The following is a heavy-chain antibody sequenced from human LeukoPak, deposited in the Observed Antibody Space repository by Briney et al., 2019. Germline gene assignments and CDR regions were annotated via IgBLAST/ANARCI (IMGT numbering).Heavy chain of an antibody. CDR2: IKQDGSEK. J-gene: IGHJ4*02. D-gene: IGHD3-22*01. CDR3: ASGAYDSSGYPAHFDY. Sequence: PGGSLRLSCATSGFSFSDYWMNWVRQAPGKGLEWVANIKQDGSEKYYVDSVKGRFTISRDNAKNSLYLQMNSLRVEDTAVYYCASGAYDSSGYPAHFDYWGQGTLVTVSS. CDR1: GFSFSDYW. V-gene: IGHV3-7*03.